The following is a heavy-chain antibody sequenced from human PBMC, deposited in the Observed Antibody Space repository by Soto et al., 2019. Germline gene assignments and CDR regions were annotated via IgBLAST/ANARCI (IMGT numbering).Heavy chain of an antibody. CDR3: ARARVHYYYGSSYYYYGMDV. CDR1: GFTFSSYW. J-gene: IGHJ6*02. V-gene: IGHV3-74*01. Sequence: GGSLRLSCAAPGFTFSSYWMHWVRQAPGKGLVWVSRINSDGSSTSYADSVKGRFTISRDNAKNTLYMKMNSLRAEDTAVNYFARARVHYYYGSSYYYYGMDVWGQGTTVTVSS. D-gene: IGHD3-10*01. CDR2: INSDGSST.